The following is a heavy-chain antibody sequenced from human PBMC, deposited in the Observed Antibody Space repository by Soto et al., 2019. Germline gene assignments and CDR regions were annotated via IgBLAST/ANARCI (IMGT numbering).Heavy chain of an antibody. Sequence: GGSLRLSCAASGFTFSKFVMRWVRQTPGKGLEWVSTITETGGDTYYTDSVKGRFTISRDNSKNTLYLQMTSLRAEDTALYYCTKASPDRHHMDVWGQGTTVTVSS. CDR3: TKASPDRHHMDV. CDR1: GFTFSKFV. CDR2: ITETGGDT. J-gene: IGHJ6*02. V-gene: IGHV3-23*01.